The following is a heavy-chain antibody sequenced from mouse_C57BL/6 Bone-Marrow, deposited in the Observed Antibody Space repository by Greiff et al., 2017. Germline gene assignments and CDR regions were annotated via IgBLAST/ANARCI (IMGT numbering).Heavy chain of an antibody. V-gene: IGHV5-4*01. D-gene: IGHD4-1*01. CDR1: GFTFSSYA. Sequence: EVKLVESGGGLVKPGGSLKLSCAASGFTFSSYAMSWVRQTPEKRLEWVATISDGGSYTYYPDNVKGRFTISRDNAKNNLYLQMSHLKSEDTAMYYCARDGKDSWFAYWGQGTLVTVSA. CDR3: ARDGKDSWFAY. CDR2: ISDGGSYT. J-gene: IGHJ3*01.